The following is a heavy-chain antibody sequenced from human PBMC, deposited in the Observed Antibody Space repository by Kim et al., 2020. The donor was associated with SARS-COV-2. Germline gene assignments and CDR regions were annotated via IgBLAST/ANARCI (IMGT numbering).Heavy chain of an antibody. CDR2: ISWNSGSI. D-gene: IGHD3-10*01. V-gene: IGHV3-9*01. CDR1: GFTFDDYA. CDR3: AKDTLLLWFGELSAFDI. Sequence: GGSLRLFCAASGFTFDDYAMHWVRQAPGKGLEWVSGISWNSGSIGYADSVKGRFTISRDNAKNSLYLQMNSLRAEDTALYYCAKDTLLLWFGELSAFDIWGQGTMVTVSS. J-gene: IGHJ3*02.